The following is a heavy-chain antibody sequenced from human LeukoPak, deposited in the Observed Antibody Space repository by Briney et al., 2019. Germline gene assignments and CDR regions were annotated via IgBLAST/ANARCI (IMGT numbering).Heavy chain of an antibody. CDR1: GFTFSSYS. V-gene: IGHV3-21*01. CDR2: ISSSSSYI. J-gene: IGHJ2*01. Sequence: PGGSLRLSSAASGFTFSSYSMNWVRQAPGKGLEWVSSISSSSSYIYYADSVKGRFTISRDNAKNSLYLQMNSLRAEDTAVYYCARDLAVAAWYFDLWGRGTLVTVSS. CDR3: ARDLAVAAWYFDL. D-gene: IGHD6-19*01.